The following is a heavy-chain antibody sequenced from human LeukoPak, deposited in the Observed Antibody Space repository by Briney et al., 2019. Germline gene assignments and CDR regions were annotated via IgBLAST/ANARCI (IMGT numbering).Heavy chain of an antibody. J-gene: IGHJ4*02. CDR1: GFTFSIYA. CDR3: AKTFIAVANPIDY. D-gene: IGHD6-19*01. CDR2: ISGSGGSP. Sequence: GGSLRLSCTASGFTFSIYAMSWVRQAPGKGLEWVSTISGSGGSPYYSDSVKGRLSISRDNSKNTVYLQMNSLRAEDTAVYYCAKTFIAVANPIDYWGQGTLVTVSS. V-gene: IGHV3-23*01.